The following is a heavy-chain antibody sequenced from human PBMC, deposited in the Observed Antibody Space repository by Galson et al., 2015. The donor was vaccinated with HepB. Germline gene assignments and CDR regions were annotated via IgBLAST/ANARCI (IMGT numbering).Heavy chain of an antibody. D-gene: IGHD3-9*01. CDR1: GGTFSSYA. Sequence: SVKVSCKASGGTFSSYAISWVRQAPGQGLEWMGRIIPILGIANYAQKFQGRVTITADKSTSTAYMELSSLRSEDTAVYYCARDATGYWYFDLWGRGTLVTVSS. CDR2: IIPILGIA. V-gene: IGHV1-69*04. CDR3: ARDATGYWYFDL. J-gene: IGHJ2*01.